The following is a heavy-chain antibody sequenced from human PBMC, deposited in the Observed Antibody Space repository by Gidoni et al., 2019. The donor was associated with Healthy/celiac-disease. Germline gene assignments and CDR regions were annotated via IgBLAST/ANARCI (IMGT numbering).Heavy chain of an antibody. CDR1: GGSISSGSYY. CDR2: IYTSGST. D-gene: IGHD1-26*01. J-gene: IGHJ6*02. CDR3: ARERGVGATSYYYYGMDV. V-gene: IGHV4-61*02. Sequence: QVQLQESGPGLVKPSQTLSLTCTVSGGSISSGSYYWSWIRQPAGKGLEWIGRIYTSGSTNYNPSLKSRVTISVDTSKNQFSLKLSSVTAADTAVYYCARERGVGATSYYYYGMDVWGQGTTVTVSS.